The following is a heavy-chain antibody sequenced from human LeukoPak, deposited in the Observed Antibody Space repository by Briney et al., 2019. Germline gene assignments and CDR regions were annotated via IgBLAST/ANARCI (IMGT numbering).Heavy chain of an antibody. CDR1: GYIFTDYY. J-gene: IGHJ4*02. CDR3: ARVGYCSGDRCYLHFDY. CDR2: INPKNGDT. Sequence: GASVKVSCKASGYIFTDYYIHWMRQAPGQGLEWMGWINPKNGDTNYAQKFQGRVTMTRDTSTSTVYMELNRLTSDDTALYYCARVGYCSGDRCYLHFDYWGQGTLVTVSS. V-gene: IGHV1-2*02. D-gene: IGHD2-15*01.